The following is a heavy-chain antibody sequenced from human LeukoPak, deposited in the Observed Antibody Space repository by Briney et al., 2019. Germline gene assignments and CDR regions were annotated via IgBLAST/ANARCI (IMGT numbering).Heavy chain of an antibody. CDR2: ISAYNGNT. D-gene: IGHD5-12*01. Sequence: ASVKVSCKASGYTFTSYGIRWVRQAPGQGLEWMGWISAYNGNTNYAQKLQGRVTMTTDTSTSTAYMELRSLRSDDTAVYYCARGGRDGWLRGGGYFDYWGQGTLVTVSS. CDR1: GYTFTSYG. J-gene: IGHJ4*02. V-gene: IGHV1-18*01. CDR3: ARGGRDGWLRGGGYFDY.